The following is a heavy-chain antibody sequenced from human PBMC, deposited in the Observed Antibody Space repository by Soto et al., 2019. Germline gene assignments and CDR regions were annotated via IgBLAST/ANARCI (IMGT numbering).Heavy chain of an antibody. CDR2: DDXRVRC. V-gene: IGHV4-39*01. D-gene: IGHD1-20*01. CDR1: RGSGTTSTYY. J-gene: IGHJ4*02. Sequence: SETFSFRCTVSRGSGTTSTYYWGWIGQSPGKGREWIGSDDXRVRCYSKYSVESRVTISVGTSMNQFSLNLNSVTASDTAVYFCVSERVTVITQAYFDYGGPGSLVTVSS. CDR3: VSERVTVITQAYFDY.